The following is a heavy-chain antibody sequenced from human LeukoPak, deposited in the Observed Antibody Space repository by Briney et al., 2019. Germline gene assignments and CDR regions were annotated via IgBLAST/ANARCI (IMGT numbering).Heavy chain of an antibody. CDR3: AREENSSSWSWFDP. CDR2: ISAYNGNT. D-gene: IGHD6-13*01. Sequence: ASVKVSCKASGYTFTSYGISWVRQAPGQGLEWMGWISAYNGNTNYAQKLQGRVTMTTDTSTSTAYMELRSLRSDDTAVYYCAREENSSSWSWFDPWGQGTLVTVSS. V-gene: IGHV1-18*01. CDR1: GYTFTSYG. J-gene: IGHJ5*02.